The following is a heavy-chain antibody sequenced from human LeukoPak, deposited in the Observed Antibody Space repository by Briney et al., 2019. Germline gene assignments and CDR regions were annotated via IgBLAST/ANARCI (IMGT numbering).Heavy chain of an antibody. Sequence: GGSLRLSCAASGFTFSDYYMSWIRQAPGKGLEWVSYISSSGSAKYYADSVKGRFTISRDNAKNSLYLQMNSLRAEDTAVYYCARETPRRGETRDGYRWGQGTLVTVSS. V-gene: IGHV3-11*04. CDR1: GFTFSDYY. D-gene: IGHD5-24*01. CDR2: ISSSGSAK. J-gene: IGHJ4*02. CDR3: ARETPRRGETRDGYR.